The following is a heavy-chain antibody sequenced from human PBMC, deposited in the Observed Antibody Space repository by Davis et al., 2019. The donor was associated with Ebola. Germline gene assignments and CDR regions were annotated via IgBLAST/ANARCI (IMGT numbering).Heavy chain of an antibody. CDR2: ISSNGGST. CDR3: VRVEMATITGDY. Sequence: GESLKISCSSSGFTFSSYAMHWVRQAPGKGLEYVSAISSNGGSTYYADSVKGRFTISRDNSKNTLYLQMSSLRAEDTAVYYCVRVEMATITGDYGGQGTLVTVSS. V-gene: IGHV3-64D*08. D-gene: IGHD5-24*01. J-gene: IGHJ4*02. CDR1: GFTFSSYA.